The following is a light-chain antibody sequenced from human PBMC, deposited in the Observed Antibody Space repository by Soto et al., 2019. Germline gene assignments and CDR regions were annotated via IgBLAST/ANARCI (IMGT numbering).Light chain of an antibody. J-gene: IGKJ4*01. CDR1: QTVSSSF. Sequence: EIVLTQSPGTLSLSPGEIATLSFSASQTVSSSFLAWYQQTPGQAPRLLIYAASSRATGIPDRFSGSGSGTDFTLTISRLEPEDFVVYYCQQYGSSPPLTFGGGTKVDIK. CDR2: AAS. V-gene: IGKV3-20*01. CDR3: QQYGSSPPLT.